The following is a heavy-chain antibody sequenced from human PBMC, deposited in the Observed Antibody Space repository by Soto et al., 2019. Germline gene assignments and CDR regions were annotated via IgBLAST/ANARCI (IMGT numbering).Heavy chain of an antibody. CDR1: GFSFSDHA. CDR3: AKDTYFYDSSGDTLDY. J-gene: IGHJ4*02. CDR2: ISYDGSKK. D-gene: IGHD3-22*01. V-gene: IGHV3-30*18. Sequence: QVQVVESGGGVVQPGWSLRLSCAVSGFSFSDHAMHWVRQAPGKGLDWVAAISYDGSKKDYADSVKGRFTMSRDNSKNTLFLQMNSLRAEDTAVYYCAKDTYFYDSSGDTLDYWGQGTLVIVSS.